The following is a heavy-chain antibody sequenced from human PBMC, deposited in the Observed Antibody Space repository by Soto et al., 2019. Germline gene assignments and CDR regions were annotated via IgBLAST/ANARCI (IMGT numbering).Heavy chain of an antibody. CDR2: VYWDDDK. CDR1: GFSLSTSGVG. V-gene: IGHV2-5*02. D-gene: IGHD6-13*01. CDR3: ALQIAAAGKNVMDV. Sequence: QITLKESGPPLVKPTQTLTLTCTFSGFSLSTSGVGVGWIRQPPGKALEWLALVYWDDDKRYSPSLKSRLTITKDTSKNQVVLTMTNMDPVDTATYYCALQIAAAGKNVMDVWGQGTTVTVSS. J-gene: IGHJ6*02.